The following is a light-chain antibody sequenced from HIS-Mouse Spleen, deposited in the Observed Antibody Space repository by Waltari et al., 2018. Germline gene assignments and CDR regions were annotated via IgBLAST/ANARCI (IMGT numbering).Light chain of an antibody. CDR3: YSTDSSGNHRV. V-gene: IGLV3-10*01. CDR1: ALPKKY. Sequence: SYELTQPPSVSVSPGQTARITCSGDALPKKYAHWYQQKSGQAPVLVIYKDSKRPSGIPERFSGSSSGTMATLTISGAQVEDEADYYCYSTDSSGNHRVFGGGTKLTVL. CDR2: KDS. J-gene: IGLJ2*01.